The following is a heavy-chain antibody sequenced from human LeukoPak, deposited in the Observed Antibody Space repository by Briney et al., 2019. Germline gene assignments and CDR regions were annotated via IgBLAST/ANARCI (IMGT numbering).Heavy chain of an antibody. D-gene: IGHD4-23*01. J-gene: IGHJ5*02. CDR1: GGSFRGYY. V-gene: IGHV4-34*01. CDR2: IYYSGST. CDR3: ARADYGGNPNNWFDP. Sequence: PSETLSLTCAVYGGSFRGYYWSWIRQPPGKGLEWIGYIYYSGSTYYNPSLKSRVTISVDTSKNQFSLKLSSATAADTAVYYCARADYGGNPNNWFDPWGQGTLVTVSS.